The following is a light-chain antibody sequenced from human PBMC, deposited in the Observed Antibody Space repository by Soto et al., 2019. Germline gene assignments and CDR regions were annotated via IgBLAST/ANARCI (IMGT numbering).Light chain of an antibody. CDR1: QSVSSY. CDR2: DAS. V-gene: IGKV3-11*01. J-gene: IGKJ4*01. CDR3: QQRSNWPT. Sequence: EIVLTQSPATLSLSPGERATISCRASQSVSSYLAWYQQKPGQAPRLLIYDASNRVTGIPARFSGSGSGTDFTLTISSLEPEDFAVYYCQQRSNWPTFGGGTKVDIK.